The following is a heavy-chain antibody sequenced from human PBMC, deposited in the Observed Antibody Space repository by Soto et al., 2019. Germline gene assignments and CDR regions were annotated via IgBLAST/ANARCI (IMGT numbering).Heavy chain of an antibody. V-gene: IGHV1-46*01. J-gene: IGHJ3*02. CDR2: ITLSGGST. CDR3: ARFYDLQGAFDI. CDR1: RYIFTSYS. Sequence: QEQLVQSGAEVKKPGASVKVSCKASRYIFTSYSIHWVRQAPGQGLEWMGIITLSGGSTTDAQKFQGRVTMTRDTSTSTVYMVVCSLRSEDTAVYYCARFYDLQGAFDIWGQGTMVTVSS. D-gene: IGHD3-3*01.